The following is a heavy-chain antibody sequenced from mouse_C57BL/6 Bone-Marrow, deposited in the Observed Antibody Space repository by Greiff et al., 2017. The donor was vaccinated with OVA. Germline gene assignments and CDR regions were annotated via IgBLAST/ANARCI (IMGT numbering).Heavy chain of an antibody. CDR3: AREGIYDYDGYWYFDV. Sequence: QVQLQQSGTELVKPGASVKLSCKASGYTFTSYWMHWVKQRPGQGLEWIGNINPSNGGTNYNEKFKSKATLTVDKSSSTAYMQLSSLTSEDSAVYYCAREGIYDYDGYWYFDVWGTGTTVTVSS. CDR1: GYTFTSYW. J-gene: IGHJ1*03. D-gene: IGHD2-4*01. V-gene: IGHV1-53*01. CDR2: INPSNGGT.